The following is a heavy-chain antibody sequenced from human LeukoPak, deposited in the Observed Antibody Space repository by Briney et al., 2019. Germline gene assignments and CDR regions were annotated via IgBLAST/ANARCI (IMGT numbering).Heavy chain of an antibody. J-gene: IGHJ3*02. V-gene: IGHV1-18*01. D-gene: IGHD2-2*01. CDR2: ISAYNGNT. CDR1: GYTFTSYG. CDR3: ARAKEVVPAAIAPGYYGSGLTVDAFDI. Sequence: EASVKVSCKASGYTFTSYGISWVRQAPGQGLEWMGWISAYNGNTNYAQKLQGRVTMTTDTSTSTAYMELRSLRSDDTAVYYCARAKEVVPAAIAPGYYGSGLTVDAFDIWGQGTMVTVSS.